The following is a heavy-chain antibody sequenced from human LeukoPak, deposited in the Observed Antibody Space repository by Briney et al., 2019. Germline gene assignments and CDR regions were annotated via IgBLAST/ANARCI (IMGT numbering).Heavy chain of an antibody. J-gene: IGHJ4*02. CDR2: ISGRGGST. V-gene: IGHV3-23*01. CDR3: AKGMFGSGWYGDDY. D-gene: IGHD6-19*01. Sequence: GGSLRLSCAASGFTFSSYAMSWVRQAPGKGLEWVSAISGRGGSTYYADSVKGRFTISRDNSKNTLYLQMNSLSAEDTAVYYCAKGMFGSGWYGDDYWGQGTLVTVSS. CDR1: GFTFSSYA.